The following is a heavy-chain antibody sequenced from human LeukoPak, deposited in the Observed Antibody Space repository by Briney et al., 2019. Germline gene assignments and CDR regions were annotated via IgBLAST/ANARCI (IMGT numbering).Heavy chain of an antibody. CDR3: ARHRAESYYGSGRLDY. Sequence: KPSETLSLPCTVSGGSISSHYWSWLRQPPGKGLEWIGYIYYSGSTNYNPSLKSRVTISVDTSKNQFSLKLSSVTAADTAVYYCARHRAESYYGSGRLDYWGQGTLVTVSS. CDR1: GGSISSHY. V-gene: IGHV4-59*11. CDR2: IYYSGST. D-gene: IGHD3-10*01. J-gene: IGHJ4*02.